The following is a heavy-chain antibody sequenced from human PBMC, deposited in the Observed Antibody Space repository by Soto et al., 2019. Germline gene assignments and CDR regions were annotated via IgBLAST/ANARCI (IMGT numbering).Heavy chain of an antibody. CDR3: AKDRDGVATCPTKFYGMDV. CDR1: GFTFSSYA. CDR2: ISGSGDST. V-gene: IGHV3-23*01. Sequence: EVQLLESGGGLVQPGGSLRLSCAASGFTFSSYAMSWVRQAPGKGLEWVSVISGSGDSTYYADSVRGRFTISRDNSKNTLYLQMNSLRAEDTAVYYCAKDRDGVATCPTKFYGMDVWCQGTKVKVSS. D-gene: IGHD2-15*01. J-gene: IGHJ6*02.